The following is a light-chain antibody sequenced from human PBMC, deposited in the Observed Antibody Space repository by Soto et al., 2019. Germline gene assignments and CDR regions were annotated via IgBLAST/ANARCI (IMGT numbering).Light chain of an antibody. CDR3: QQYYNSPIT. V-gene: IGKV4-1*01. CDR1: QMGLSSSNNKDF. CDR2: WAS. J-gene: IGKJ5*01. Sequence: ILMTQSTDSLAVSLGGMAAISCKSSQMGLSSSNNKDFLAWYQHKPGQPPKLLFYWASTRNSGVPDRFSGSGSGAHFTLTISSLQAEDVAVYYCQQYYNSPITFGQGTRLEN.